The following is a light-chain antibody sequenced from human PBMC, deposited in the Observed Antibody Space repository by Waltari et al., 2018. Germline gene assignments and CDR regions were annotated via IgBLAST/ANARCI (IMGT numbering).Light chain of an antibody. CDR3: QTWGSDIGVV. CDR1: SGHRSYE. CDR2: LNSDGSH. J-gene: IGLJ3*02. V-gene: IGLV4-69*01. Sequence: QVVLTQSPSASASLGASVKLICTLSSGHRSYEITWHQQEPEKGPRYLKKLNSDGSHPKGDGIPDRFSASSSGAERYLTISSLQPEDEADYYCQTWGSDIGVVFGGGTKLTVL.